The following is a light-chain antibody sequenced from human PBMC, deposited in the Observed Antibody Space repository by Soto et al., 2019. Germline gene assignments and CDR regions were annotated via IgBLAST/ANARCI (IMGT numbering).Light chain of an antibody. CDR1: QSLLHSNGYNY. J-gene: IGKJ1*01. CDR2: LGS. Sequence: DIVMTQSPLSLPVTPGEPASISCRSSQSLLHSNGYNYLDWYLQKPGHSPQLLIYLGSNRASGVPDRFSGSGSGTDFTLKISRVEAEDVGVYYCMQALQTPLTFGQGTKVEIK. V-gene: IGKV2-28*01. CDR3: MQALQTPLT.